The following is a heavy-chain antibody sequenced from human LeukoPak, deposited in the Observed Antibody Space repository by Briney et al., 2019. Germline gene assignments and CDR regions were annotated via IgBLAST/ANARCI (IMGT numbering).Heavy chain of an antibody. V-gene: IGHV4-34*01. CDR3: ARVSRVVVVPAASFRFDP. CDR2: INHSGST. D-gene: IGHD2-2*01. Sequence: PSETLSLTCALYGGSFSGYYWSWIRQPPGKGLEWIGEINHSGSTNYNPSLKSRVTISVDTSKNQFSLKLSSVTAADTAMYYCARVSRVVVVPAASFRFDPWGQGTLVTVSS. CDR1: GGSFSGYY. J-gene: IGHJ5*02.